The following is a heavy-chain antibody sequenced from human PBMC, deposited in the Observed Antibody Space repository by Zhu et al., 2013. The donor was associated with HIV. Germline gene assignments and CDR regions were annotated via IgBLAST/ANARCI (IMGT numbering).Heavy chain of an antibody. Sequence: QGQLVQSGAAVEEPGATLRVSCRAFGDTLRNSDVHWVRQAPGQGLEWMGIINPSGGSTSYAQKFQGRVTMTRDTSTSTVYMELSSLRSEDTAVYYCARGSWSIAARPQLEWFDPGAREPWSPSPQ. V-gene: IGHV1-46*01. D-gene: IGHD6-6*01. CDR3: ARGSWSIAARPQLEWFDP. CDR2: INPSGGST. J-gene: IGHJ5*02. CDR1: GDTLRNSD.